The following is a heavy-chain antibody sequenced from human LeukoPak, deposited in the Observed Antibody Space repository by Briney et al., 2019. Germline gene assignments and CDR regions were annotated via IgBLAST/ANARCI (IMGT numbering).Heavy chain of an antibody. D-gene: IGHD3-22*01. Sequence: GGSLRLSCAASGFTFSRYWMSWVRQAPGKGLEWVANIKQDGSEKYYVDSVKGRFTISRDNAKNSLYLQMNSLRAEDTAVYYCARSFTRDYYDSSGYYYFDYWGQGTLVTVSS. CDR1: GFTFSRYW. CDR2: IKQDGSEK. J-gene: IGHJ4*02. CDR3: ARSFTRDYYDSSGYYYFDY. V-gene: IGHV3-7*01.